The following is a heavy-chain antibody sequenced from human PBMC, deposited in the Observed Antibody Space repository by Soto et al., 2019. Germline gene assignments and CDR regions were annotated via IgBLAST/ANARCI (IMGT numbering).Heavy chain of an antibody. CDR1: GGSINTFY. CDR2: IFSSGST. J-gene: IGHJ4*02. D-gene: IGHD5-12*01. V-gene: IGHV4-4*07. CDR3: AREGSYSAYNFAHGIQLWSFDF. Sequence: SETLSLTCTVSGGSINTFYWSWVRQPAGKGLEWIGRIFSSGSTSFNPSLESRVAMSVDTSKNHFSLNLSSATAADMAVYYCAREGSYSAYNFAHGIQLWSFDFWGQGALVTVSS.